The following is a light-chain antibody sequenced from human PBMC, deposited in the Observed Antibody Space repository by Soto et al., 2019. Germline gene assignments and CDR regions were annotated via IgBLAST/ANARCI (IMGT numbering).Light chain of an antibody. CDR3: SSYTSTSTLV. J-gene: IGLJ1*01. V-gene: IGLV2-14*01. CDR1: SSDVGGYNF. Sequence: QSVLTQPASVSGSPGQSITISCIGTSSDVGGYNFVSWYQHQPGKAPKLLIYEVTNRPSGVSHRFSGSKSGNTASLTISGLQSEDEADYSCSSYTSTSTLVFGSGTQLTVL. CDR2: EVT.